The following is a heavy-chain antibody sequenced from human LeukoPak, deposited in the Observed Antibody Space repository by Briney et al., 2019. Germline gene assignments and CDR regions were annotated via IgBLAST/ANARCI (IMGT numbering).Heavy chain of an antibody. J-gene: IGHJ4*02. CDR3: ARDLSMVRGYKKYYFDY. Sequence: GGSLRLSCAASGFTFSSYGMHWVRQAPGKGLEWVAFIRYDGSNKYYADSVKGRFTISRDNSKNTLYLQMNSLRAEDTAVYYCARDLSMVRGYKKYYFDYWGQGTLVTVSS. D-gene: IGHD3-10*01. V-gene: IGHV3-30*02. CDR1: GFTFSSYG. CDR2: IRYDGSNK.